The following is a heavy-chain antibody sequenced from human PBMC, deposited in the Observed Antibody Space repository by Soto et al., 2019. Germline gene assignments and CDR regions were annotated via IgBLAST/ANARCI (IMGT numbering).Heavy chain of an antibody. CDR3: ANEWAREGPGSYYNGLLRPNYGDGMDV. CDR1: GYTFTSYY. V-gene: IGHV1-46*01. J-gene: IGHJ6*02. D-gene: IGHD3-10*01. Sequence: ASVKVSCKASGYTFTSYYMHWVRQAPGQGLEWMGIINPSGGSTSYAQKFQGRVTMTRDTSTSTVYMGLSSLRYEDTAVYYCANEWAREGPGSYYNGLLRPNYGDGMDVWGQGTTVTVSS. CDR2: INPSGGST.